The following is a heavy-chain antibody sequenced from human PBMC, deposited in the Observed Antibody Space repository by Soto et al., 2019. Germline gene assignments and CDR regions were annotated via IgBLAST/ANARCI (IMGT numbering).Heavy chain of an antibody. V-gene: IGHV1-18*01. Sequence: QVQLVQSGAEVKKPGASVKVSCKASGYTFASYGINWVRQAPGQGLEWLGWISPYDGYTHYAQILQGRVSMTTDTSTKTAYMELRSLRSDDTAMYYCARGGYYDSSGARNYYFYGMNVWGQWTTVTVSS. CDR3: ARGGYYDSSGARNYYFYGMNV. D-gene: IGHD3-22*01. CDR2: ISPYDGYT. CDR1: GYTFASYG. J-gene: IGHJ6*02.